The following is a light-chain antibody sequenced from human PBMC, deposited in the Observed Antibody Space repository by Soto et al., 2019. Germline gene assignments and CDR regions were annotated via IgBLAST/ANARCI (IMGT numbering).Light chain of an antibody. Sequence: ESMLTQSPGTLSLSPGERATLSCRASQSVSTRYLASYQQKPGQAPRLLIYGASIRATGIPDRFSGSGSGIDFTLAISRLEPEDFAVYYCHQFGSSPPAFTFGQGTKLEI. J-gene: IGKJ2*01. CDR2: GAS. CDR3: HQFGSSPPAFT. CDR1: QSVSTRY. V-gene: IGKV3-20*01.